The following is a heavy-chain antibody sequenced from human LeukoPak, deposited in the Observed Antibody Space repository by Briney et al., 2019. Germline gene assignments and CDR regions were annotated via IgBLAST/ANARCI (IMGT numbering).Heavy chain of an antibody. CDR3: AREERTWIQLGSLDY. Sequence: PGGSLSLSCEASGLPFSSYWMHWVRQAPGKGLVWVSRINTDGSSTSYADSVKGRFTISRDNAKNTLYLQMNRLRAEDTAVYYCAREERTWIQLGSLDYWGQGTLVTVPS. CDR1: GLPFSSYW. V-gene: IGHV3-74*01. D-gene: IGHD5-18*01. CDR2: INTDGSST. J-gene: IGHJ4*02.